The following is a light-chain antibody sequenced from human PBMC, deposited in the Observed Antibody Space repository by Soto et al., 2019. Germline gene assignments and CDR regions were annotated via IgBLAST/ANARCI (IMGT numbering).Light chain of an antibody. Sequence: QSALTQPASVSGSPGQSITISCTGTSSDVGGYNYVSWYQQHPGKAPKLMIYDVSNRPSGVSNRFSGSKSGNTASLTISGLQAEDEADYSSSSYTRSSTLHLVFGGGTKLTVL. CDR3: SSYTRSSTLHLV. CDR2: DVS. V-gene: IGLV2-14*01. J-gene: IGLJ2*01. CDR1: SSDVGGYNY.